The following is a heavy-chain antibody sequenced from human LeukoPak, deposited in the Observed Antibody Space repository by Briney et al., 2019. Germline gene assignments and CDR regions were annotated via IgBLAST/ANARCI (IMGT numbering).Heavy chain of an antibody. CDR3: ARVDCSGGSCYSAY. D-gene: IGHD2-15*01. J-gene: IGHJ4*02. Sequence: SQTLSLTCTVSGVSISSGTYYWSWIRQPAGKGLEWIGRIYTSGSTNYNPSLKSRVTISIDTSKNQFSLKLSSVTAADTAVYYCARVDCSGGSCYSAYWGQGTLVTVSS. CDR2: IYTSGST. CDR1: GVSISSGTYY. V-gene: IGHV4-61*02.